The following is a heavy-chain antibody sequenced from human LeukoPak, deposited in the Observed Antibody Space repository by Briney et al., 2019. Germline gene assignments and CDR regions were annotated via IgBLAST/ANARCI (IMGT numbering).Heavy chain of an antibody. V-gene: IGHV4-39*07. CDR2: IYYSGST. Sequence: PSETLSLTCTVSGGSISSSSYYWGWIRQPPGKGLEWIGSIYYSGSTYYNPSLKSRVTISVDTSKNQFSLKLSSVTAADTAVYYCARDLSYGLYFDYWGQGTLVTVSS. D-gene: IGHD5-18*01. CDR1: GGSISSSSYY. J-gene: IGHJ4*02. CDR3: ARDLSYGLYFDY.